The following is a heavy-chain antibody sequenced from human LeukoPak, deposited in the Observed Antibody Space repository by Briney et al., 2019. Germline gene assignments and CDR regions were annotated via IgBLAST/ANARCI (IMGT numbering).Heavy chain of an antibody. CDR1: GFTVSSNY. J-gene: IGHJ4*02. CDR2: IYSDGST. CDR3: ASHDYGDYGHFDY. D-gene: IGHD4-17*01. Sequence: GGSLRLSCAASGFTVSSNYMSWVRQAPGKGLEWVSVIYSDGSTYYADSVKGRFTISRDNSKNTLYLQMHSLRAEDTAVYYCASHDYGDYGHFDYWGQGTLVTVSS. V-gene: IGHV3-66*04.